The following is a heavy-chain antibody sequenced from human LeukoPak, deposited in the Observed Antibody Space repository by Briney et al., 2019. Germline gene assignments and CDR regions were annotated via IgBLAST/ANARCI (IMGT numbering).Heavy chain of an antibody. CDR1: GGTFSSYA. J-gene: IGHJ4*02. CDR2: IIPIFGTA. D-gene: IGHD5-24*01. V-gene: IGHV1-69*13. Sequence: ASVKVSCKASGGTFSSYAISWVRQAPGQGLEWMGGIIPIFGTANYAQKFQGRVTITADESTSTAYMELSSLRSEDTAVYYCARDGDGYNYDYYFDYWGQGTLVTVSS. CDR3: ARDGDGYNYDYYFDY.